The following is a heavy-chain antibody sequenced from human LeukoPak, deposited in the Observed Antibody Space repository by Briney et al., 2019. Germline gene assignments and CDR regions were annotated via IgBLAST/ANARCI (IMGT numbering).Heavy chain of an antibody. D-gene: IGHD3-3*01. CDR3: ASQYDFWSGYETDY. J-gene: IGHJ4*02. Sequence: SETLSLTCTVSGYSISSGYYWGLIRQPPGKGLEWIGRIYHSGSTYYNPSLKSRVTISVDTSKNQFSLKLSSVTAADRAVYYCASQYDFWSGYETDYWGQGTLVTVSS. CDR1: GYSISSGYY. CDR2: IYHSGST. V-gene: IGHV4-38-2*02.